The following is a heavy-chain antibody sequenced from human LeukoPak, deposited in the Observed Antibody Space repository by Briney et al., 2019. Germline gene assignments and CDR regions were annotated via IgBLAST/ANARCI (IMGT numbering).Heavy chain of an antibody. CDR1: GYSFTSYW. CDR3: ARQIQPNDSSGYDYYYYGMDV. CDR2: IYPGDSDT. J-gene: IGHJ6*02. Sequence: GESLKISCKGSGYSFTSYWIGWVRQMPGKGLEWMGIIYPGDSDTRYSPSFQGQVTILADKSISTAYLQWSSLKASDTAMYYCARQIQPNDSSGYDYYYYGMDVWGQGTTVTVSS. V-gene: IGHV5-51*01. D-gene: IGHD3-22*01.